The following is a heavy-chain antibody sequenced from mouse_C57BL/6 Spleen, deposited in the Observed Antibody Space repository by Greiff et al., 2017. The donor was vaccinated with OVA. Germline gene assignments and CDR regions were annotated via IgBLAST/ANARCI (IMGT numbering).Heavy chain of an antibody. D-gene: IGHD1-1*01. CDR3: TRYYGHDY. CDR1: GFTFSNYW. J-gene: IGHJ2*01. V-gene: IGHV6-3*01. Sequence: EVKLMESGGGLVQPGGSMKLSCVASGFTFSNYWMNWVRQSPEKGLEWVAQIRLKSDNYATHYAESVKGRFTISRDDSKSSVYLQMNNLRAEDTGIYYCTRYYGHDYWGQGTTLTVSS. CDR2: IRLKSDNYAT.